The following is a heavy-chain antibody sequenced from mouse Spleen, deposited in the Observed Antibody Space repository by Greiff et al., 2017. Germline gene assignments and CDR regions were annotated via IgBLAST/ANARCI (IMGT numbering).Heavy chain of an antibody. D-gene: IGHD1-1*01. CDR2: IYPGDGDT. CDR1: GYAFSSSW. J-gene: IGHJ4*01. V-gene: IGHV1-82*01. CDR3: ARYYDGSYRAMDY. Sequence: QVQLQQSGPELVKPGASVKISCKASGYAFSSSWMNWVKQRPGKGLEWIGRIYPGDGDTNYNGKFKGKATLTADKSSSTAYMQLSSLTSEDSAVYFCARYYDGSYRAMDYWGQGTSVTVSS.